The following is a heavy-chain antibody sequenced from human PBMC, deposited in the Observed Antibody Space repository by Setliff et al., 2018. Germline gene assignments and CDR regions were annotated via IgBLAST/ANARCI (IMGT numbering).Heavy chain of an antibody. CDR1: GYIFTNYW. D-gene: IGHD2-2*01. Sequence: PGESLKISCKASGYIFTNYWIGWVRQMPGKGLEWMGVIYPGDSDTRYGPSFQGQVTISADKSINTAYLQWSSLKASDTAIYYCTRPEDRNKCTSSSCYRENDAFDVWGQGAMVTVSS. J-gene: IGHJ3*01. V-gene: IGHV5-51*01. CDR2: IYPGDSDT. CDR3: TRPEDRNKCTSSSCYRENDAFDV.